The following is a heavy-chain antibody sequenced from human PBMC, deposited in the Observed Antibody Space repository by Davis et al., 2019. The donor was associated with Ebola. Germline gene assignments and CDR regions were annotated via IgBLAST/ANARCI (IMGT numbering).Heavy chain of an antibody. D-gene: IGHD7-27*01. CDR1: GFTFSNYW. V-gene: IGHV3-7*03. Sequence: GESLKISCAASGFTFSNYWMAWGRQAPGKGLEWVAHIKEDGSVKDYVDSVKGRFTISRDNAKKSVYLQMNGLRVEDTAVYYCVRDGWGSLFDSWGQGTLVTVSS. CDR3: VRDGWGSLFDS. J-gene: IGHJ4*02. CDR2: IKEDGSVK.